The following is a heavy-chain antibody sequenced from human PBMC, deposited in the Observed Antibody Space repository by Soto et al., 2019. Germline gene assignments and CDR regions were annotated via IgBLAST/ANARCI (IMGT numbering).Heavy chain of an antibody. CDR1: GFTFSSYS. V-gene: IGHV3-48*01. J-gene: IGHJ4*02. Sequence: PGGSLRLSCAASGFTFSSYSMNWVRQAPGKGLEWISYIRSSDGTISYADSVKGRFTVSRDDANNSLYLQMNSLRAEDTAVFYCARVANVLEWLLSPPYFDYWGQGTLDTVSS. D-gene: IGHD3-3*01. CDR2: IRSSDGTI. CDR3: ARVANVLEWLLSPPYFDY.